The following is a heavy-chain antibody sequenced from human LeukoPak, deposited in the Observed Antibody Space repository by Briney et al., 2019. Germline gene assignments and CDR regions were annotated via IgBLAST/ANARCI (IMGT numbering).Heavy chain of an antibody. CDR3: ARDRGGSSFDY. CDR2: INTDGSTT. V-gene: IGHV3-74*01. D-gene: IGHD3-16*01. Sequence: GGSLRLSCAASGFTFSSYWMHWVRQAPGKGLVWVSRINTDGSTTNYADSVKGRFTISRDNAKNTLYLQMSGLRAEDTAVYYCARDRGGSSFDYWGQGTLVTVSS. CDR1: GFTFSSYW. J-gene: IGHJ4*02.